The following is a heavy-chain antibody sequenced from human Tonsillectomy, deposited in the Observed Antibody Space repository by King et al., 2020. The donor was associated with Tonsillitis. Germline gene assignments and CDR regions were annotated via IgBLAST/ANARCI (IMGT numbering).Heavy chain of an antibody. Sequence: VQLVESGGGVVQSGRSLRLSCTASGISFGGYAMYWVRQAPGKGLEWVAVISYDGSNKYYADSVKGRFTISRDDSKNTVYLETNSLGIEDTAMYFCARGAPPDYWGQGTLVTVSS. CDR2: ISYDGSNK. J-gene: IGHJ4*02. CDR1: GISFGGYA. V-gene: IGHV3-30-3*01. CDR3: ARGAPPDY.